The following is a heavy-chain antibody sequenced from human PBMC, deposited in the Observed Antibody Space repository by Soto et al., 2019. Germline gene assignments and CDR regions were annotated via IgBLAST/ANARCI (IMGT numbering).Heavy chain of an antibody. CDR1: GFPFNTYD. J-gene: IGHJ2*01. CDR2: ISFDSRDQ. Sequence: GGSLRLSCAASGFPFNTYDVHLVRQAPGKGLEWVAMISFDSRDQYYADSFKGRFNISRDNSENTVYLQMNSLRVDDTGVFFCARAQAIYGSRAWYVGVWGRGTLVTVSS. D-gene: IGHD2-21*01. CDR3: ARAQAIYGSRAWYVGV. V-gene: IGHV3-30*03.